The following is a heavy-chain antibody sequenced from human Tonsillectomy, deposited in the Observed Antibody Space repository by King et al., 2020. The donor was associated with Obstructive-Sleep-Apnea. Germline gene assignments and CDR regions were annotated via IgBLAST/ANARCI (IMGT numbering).Heavy chain of an antibody. Sequence: QLQESGPGLVKPSETLSLTCTVSGGSISSSSYYWGWIRQPPGKGLEWIGNIYYSGSTYSKPSRNSRAIISVDTSQNQFSLKRSTFTAAATAGYYCAHTAHPSKNPASLKSGDVTAADTAVDYCACRVGAIGGPPTHHTWFDPWGQGTLVTVSS. V-gene: IGHV4-39*07. CDR2: IYYSGST. D-gene: IGHD1-26*01. CDR3: AHTAHPSKNPASLKSGDVTAADTAVDYCACRVGAIGGPPTHHTWFDP. CDR1: GGSISSSSYY. J-gene: IGHJ5*02.